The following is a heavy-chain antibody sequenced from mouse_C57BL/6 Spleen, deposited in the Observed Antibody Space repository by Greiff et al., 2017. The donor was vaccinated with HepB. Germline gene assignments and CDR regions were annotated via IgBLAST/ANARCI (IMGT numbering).Heavy chain of an antibody. V-gene: IGHV5-6-3*01. CDR3: ARMAGTID. CDR1: GFTFSSYG. J-gene: IGHJ2*01. Sequence: EVQLVESGGGLVQPGGSLKLSCAASGFTFSSYGMSWVRQTPDKRLELVATITSNGGSTYYPDSVKGRFTISRDKAKNTVDLQMSSLKSEDTAMYYGARMAGTIDWCQGTDHTGSS. CDR2: ITSNGGST.